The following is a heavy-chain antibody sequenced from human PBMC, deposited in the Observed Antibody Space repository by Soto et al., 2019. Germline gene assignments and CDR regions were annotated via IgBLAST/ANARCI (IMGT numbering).Heavy chain of an antibody. CDR3: ASGHCSGDCYSDY. CDR1: GYTFTNYP. D-gene: IGHD2-21*02. CDR2: INTGNGNT. J-gene: IGHJ4*02. Sequence: GASVKVSCKDSGYTFTNYPMHWVRQAPGQGLEWLGWINTGNGNTKCSQKFQGRVTITWDTSATTTYIELSSLRSEDTAVYYCASGHCSGDCYSDYWGQGTLVTVSS. V-gene: IGHV1-3*04.